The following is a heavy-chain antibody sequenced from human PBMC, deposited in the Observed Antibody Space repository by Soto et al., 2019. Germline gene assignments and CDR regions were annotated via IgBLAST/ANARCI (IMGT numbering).Heavy chain of an antibody. J-gene: IGHJ1*01. D-gene: IGHD4-17*01. V-gene: IGHV3-7*01. CDR1: GFTFSSYW. CDR2: IKQDGSEK. Sequence: PGWSLRISCASSGFTFSSYWMSLVRQAPGKGLEWVANIKQDGSEKYYVDSVKGRFTISRDNAKNSLYLQMNSLRAEDTAVYYCAREPDYGEYFQNCGQGTLLTVSS. CDR3: AREPDYGEYFQN.